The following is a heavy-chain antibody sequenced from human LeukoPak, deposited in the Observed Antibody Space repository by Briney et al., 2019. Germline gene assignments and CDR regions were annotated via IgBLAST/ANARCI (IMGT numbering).Heavy chain of an antibody. Sequence: SETLSLTCTVSGASTASHYWTWLRQPPGKELEWIAYMFDTVSTKSNPSLKSRLTLSVDTSKKQLSLRLSSVTAADTAVYYCASIKRGSTYGYFDFWGQGIKVTVSS. CDR1: GASTASHY. V-gene: IGHV4-59*11. D-gene: IGHD5-18*01. J-gene: IGHJ4*02. CDR3: ASIKRGSTYGYFDF. CDR2: MFDTVST.